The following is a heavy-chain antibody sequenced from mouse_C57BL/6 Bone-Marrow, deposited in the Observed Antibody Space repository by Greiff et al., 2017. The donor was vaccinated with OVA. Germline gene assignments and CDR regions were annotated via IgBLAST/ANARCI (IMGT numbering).Heavy chain of an antibody. V-gene: IGHV1-15*01. CDR1: GYTFTDYE. CDR2: IDPETGGT. CDR3: TRSHYYGSRYFDY. Sequence: QVQLQQSGAELVRPGASVTLSCKASGYTFTDYEMHWVKQTPVHGLEWIGAIDPETGGTAYNQKFKGKAILTADKSSSTAYMELRSLTSEDSAVYYCTRSHYYGSRYFDYGGQGTTLTVSS. D-gene: IGHD1-1*01. J-gene: IGHJ2*01.